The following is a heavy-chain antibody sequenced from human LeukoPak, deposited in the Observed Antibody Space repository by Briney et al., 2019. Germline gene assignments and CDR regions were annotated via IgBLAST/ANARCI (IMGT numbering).Heavy chain of an antibody. V-gene: IGHV4-39*07. CDR1: GGSISSSSYY. CDR2: IYYSGST. D-gene: IGHD3-10*01. J-gene: IGHJ6*04. CDR3: ARERRITMVRGVINSLDV. Sequence: SETLSLTCTVSGGSISSSSYYWGWIRQPPGKGLEWIGSIYYSGSTYYNPSLKSRVTISVDTSKNQFSLKLSSVTAADTAVYYCARERRITMVRGVINSLDVWGKGTTVTVSS.